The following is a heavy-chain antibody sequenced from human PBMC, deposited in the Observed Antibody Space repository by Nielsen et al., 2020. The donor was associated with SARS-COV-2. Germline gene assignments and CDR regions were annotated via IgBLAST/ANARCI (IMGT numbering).Heavy chain of an antibody. CDR1: GGSFSGHY. CDR3: AGFGGGDLAFDI. CDR2: INHSGST. Sequence: SDTLSPPCALYGGSFSGHYWRWIRPPPGKARAWIGEINHSGSTNYNPSLKSRVTISVDTSKNQFSLKLSSVTAADTAVYYCAGFGGGDLAFDIWGQGTMVTVSS. D-gene: IGHD2-21*02. J-gene: IGHJ3*02. V-gene: IGHV4-34*01.